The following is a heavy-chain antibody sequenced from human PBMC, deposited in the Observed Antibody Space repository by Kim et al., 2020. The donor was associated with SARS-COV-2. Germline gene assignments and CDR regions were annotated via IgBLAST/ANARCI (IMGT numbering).Heavy chain of an antibody. CDR3: ARSDSSSWYVFDFYYFDY. J-gene: IGHJ4*02. CDR1: GFTFSSYS. D-gene: IGHD6-13*01. CDR2: ISSSSSYI. Sequence: GGSLRLSCAASGFTFSSYSMNWVRQAPGKGLEWVSSISSSSSYIYYADSVKGRFTISRDNAKNSLYLQMNSLRAEDTAVYYCARSDSSSWYVFDFYYFDYWGQGTLVTVSS. V-gene: IGHV3-21*01.